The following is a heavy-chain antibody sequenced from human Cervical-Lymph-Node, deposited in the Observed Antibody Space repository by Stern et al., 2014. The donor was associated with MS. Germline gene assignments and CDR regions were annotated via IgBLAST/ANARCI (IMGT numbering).Heavy chain of an antibody. CDR1: GFSFSRYA. Sequence: VQLVESGGGVVQPGRSLRLSCAASGFSFSRYAMHWVRQAPGKGLEWVALIWYDGSTPYYADSVTGRFTISRDNFKNTLNLQMNSLRAEDTAVYYCARAYSSSHYYFDYWGQGTLVTVSS. CDR2: IWYDGSTP. J-gene: IGHJ4*02. CDR3: ARAYSSSHYYFDY. D-gene: IGHD6-13*01. V-gene: IGHV3-33*01.